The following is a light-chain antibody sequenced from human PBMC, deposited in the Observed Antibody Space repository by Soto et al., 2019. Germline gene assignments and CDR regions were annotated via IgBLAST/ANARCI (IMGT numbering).Light chain of an antibody. CDR1: QTIGSW. V-gene: IGKV1-5*01. CDR2: AAS. CDR3: QQSYSVPFT. Sequence: DIQMTQSPSTLSASVGARVTISCWASQTIGSWLAWYQQKPGKVPKLLIYAASSLQSGVPSRFTGSGSGTDFTLTISSLQAEDFASYYCQQSYSVPFTFGPGTKVDIK. J-gene: IGKJ3*01.